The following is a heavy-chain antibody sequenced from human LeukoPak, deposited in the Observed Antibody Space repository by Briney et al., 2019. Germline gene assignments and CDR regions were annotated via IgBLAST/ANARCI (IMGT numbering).Heavy chain of an antibody. V-gene: IGHV4-59*01. CDR1: GGSISSYY. CDR2: IYYSGST. Sequence: PSETLSLTCTVSGGSISSYYWSWIRQPPGKGLEWIGYIYYSGSTNYNPSLKSRVTISVDTSKNQFSLKLSSVTAADTAVYYCARDRGTVTRSYWYFDLWGRGTLVTVS. J-gene: IGHJ2*01. CDR3: ARDRGTVTRSYWYFDL. D-gene: IGHD4-17*01.